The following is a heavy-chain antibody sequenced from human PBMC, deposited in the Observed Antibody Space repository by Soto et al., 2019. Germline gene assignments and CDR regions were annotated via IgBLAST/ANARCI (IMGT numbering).Heavy chain of an antibody. CDR3: AKVAPGRMITFGGVIAPFDY. CDR1: GFTFRNNV. Sequence: GGSLRLSCAASGFTFRNNVLSWVRQAPGKGLDWVSGITGSGRDTYYADSVKGRFTISRDNSKNMVFLQMNSLRAEDTAVYYCAKVAPGRMITFGGVIAPFDYWGQGTLVTVSS. V-gene: IGHV3-23*01. J-gene: IGHJ4*02. D-gene: IGHD3-16*02. CDR2: ITGSGRDT.